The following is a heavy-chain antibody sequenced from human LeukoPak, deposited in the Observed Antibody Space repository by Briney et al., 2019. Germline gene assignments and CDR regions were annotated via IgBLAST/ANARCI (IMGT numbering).Heavy chain of an antibody. CDR1: GFTFDDYA. CDR2: ISWNSGSI. Sequence: PGGSLRLSCAASGFTFDDYAMHWVRQAPGKGLEWVSGISWNSGSIGYADSVKGRFTISRDNAKNSLYLQMNSLRAEDTAVYYCTTGGFYHGYWGQGTLVTVSS. J-gene: IGHJ4*02. CDR3: TTGGFYHGY. D-gene: IGHD3-22*01. V-gene: IGHV3-9*01.